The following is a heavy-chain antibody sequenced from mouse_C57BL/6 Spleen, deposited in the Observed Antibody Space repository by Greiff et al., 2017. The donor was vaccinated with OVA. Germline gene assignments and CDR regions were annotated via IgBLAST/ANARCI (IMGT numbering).Heavy chain of an antibody. J-gene: IGHJ2*01. CDR1: GYTFTSYG. CDR3: ARKEAY. V-gene: IGHV1-81*01. CDR2: IYPRSGNT. Sequence: QVQLQQSGAELARPGASVKLSCKASGYTFTSYGISWVKQRTGQGLEWIGEIYPRSGNTYYNEKFKGKATLTADKSSSTAYMELRSLTSEDSAVYFLARKEAYWGQGTTLTVSS.